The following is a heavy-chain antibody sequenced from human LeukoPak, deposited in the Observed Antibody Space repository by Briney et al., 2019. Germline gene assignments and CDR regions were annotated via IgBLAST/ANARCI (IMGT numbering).Heavy chain of an antibody. J-gene: IGHJ4*02. Sequence: SVKVSCKASGGTFSSYAISWVRQAPGQGLEWMGGFIPIFGTANYAQKFQGRVTITADESTSTAYMELSSLRSEDTAVYYCARVLESYCGGDCSFDYWGQGTLVTVSS. CDR2: FIPIFGTA. CDR3: ARVLESYCGGDCSFDY. D-gene: IGHD2-21*02. CDR1: GGTFSSYA. V-gene: IGHV1-69*13.